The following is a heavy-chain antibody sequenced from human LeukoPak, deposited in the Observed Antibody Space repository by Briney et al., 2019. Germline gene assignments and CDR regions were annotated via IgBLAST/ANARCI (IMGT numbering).Heavy chain of an antibody. J-gene: IGHJ4*02. CDR1: GGSMTSYC. Sequence: SETLSLTCGVSGGSMTSYCWSWIRQAPGKGLEWIGYISASGSTNYNPSLGSRLTISMDASKNQFSLSLTSVTAADTAVYYCASGYTNWWPLDYWGQGARVIVSS. D-gene: IGHD2-8*02. V-gene: IGHV4-4*08. CDR3: ASGYTNWWPLDY. CDR2: ISASGST.